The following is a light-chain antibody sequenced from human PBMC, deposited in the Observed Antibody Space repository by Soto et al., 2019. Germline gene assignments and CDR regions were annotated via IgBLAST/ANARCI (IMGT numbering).Light chain of an antibody. CDR3: SSYTSSSTSSYV. J-gene: IGLJ1*01. Sequence: QSVLTQPASVSGSPGQSITISCTGTSSDVGGSNYVSWYQQHPGKAPKLMIYDVSNRPSGVSNRFSGSKSGNTASLTISGLQAEDEADYYCSSYTSSSTSSYVFGTGTKVTVL. CDR2: DVS. CDR1: SSDVGGSNY. V-gene: IGLV2-14*01.